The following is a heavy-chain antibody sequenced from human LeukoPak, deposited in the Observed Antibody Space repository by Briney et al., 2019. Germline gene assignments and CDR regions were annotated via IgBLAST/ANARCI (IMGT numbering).Heavy chain of an antibody. V-gene: IGHV4-59*01. CDR2: IYSSGRT. Sequence: SETLSLTCTVSGGSISSYHWSWIRHPPGKGLQGIGFIYSSGRTNFNPSLKSRVTISVDTSKNQFSLRLSSVTSADTAVYYWARGNSDYDYAFDIWGRGTMVTVSS. D-gene: IGHD5-12*01. CDR3: ARGNSDYDYAFDI. CDR1: GGSISSYH. J-gene: IGHJ3*02.